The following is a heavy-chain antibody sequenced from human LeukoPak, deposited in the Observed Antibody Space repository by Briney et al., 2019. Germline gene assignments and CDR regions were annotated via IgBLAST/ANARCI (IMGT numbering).Heavy chain of an antibody. Sequence: GGSLRLSCAASGFTFSTYWMHWVRQAPGKGLVWVSRINNVGSTTTYADSVKGRFTISRDNAKNTLYLQMNSLRAEDTAVYYCARGVANYYDSSGYQNWGQGTLVTVSS. CDR1: GFTFSTYW. CDR3: ARGVANYYDSSGYQN. J-gene: IGHJ4*02. V-gene: IGHV3-74*01. CDR2: INNVGSTT. D-gene: IGHD3-22*01.